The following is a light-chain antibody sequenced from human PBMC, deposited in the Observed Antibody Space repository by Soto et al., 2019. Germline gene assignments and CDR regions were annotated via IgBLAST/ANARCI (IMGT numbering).Light chain of an antibody. J-gene: IGKJ4*01. V-gene: IGKV3-15*01. CDR3: HQYNNWLALT. CDR1: QTVSSN. Sequence: EIMLTQSPGTLSLSPGERATLSCRASQTVSSNLAWYQQKPGQAPRLLIYDASTRATGIPVRFRGSGSGTEFTLTISSLQSEDSAVYYCHQYNNWLALTFGGGTKVDIK. CDR2: DAS.